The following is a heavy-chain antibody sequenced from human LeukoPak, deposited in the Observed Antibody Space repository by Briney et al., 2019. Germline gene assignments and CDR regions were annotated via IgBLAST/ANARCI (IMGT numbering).Heavy chain of an antibody. J-gene: IGHJ4*02. D-gene: IGHD3-22*01. Sequence: SQTLSLTCTVSGGSISSGDYYLSWIRQPPGKGLEWIGEINHSGSTNYNPSLKSRVTISVDTSKNQFSLKLSSVTAADTAVYYCARHYSSGYYYAFGYWGQGTLVTVSS. CDR1: GGSISSGDYY. CDR2: INHSGST. CDR3: ARHYSSGYYYAFGY. V-gene: IGHV4-30-4*08.